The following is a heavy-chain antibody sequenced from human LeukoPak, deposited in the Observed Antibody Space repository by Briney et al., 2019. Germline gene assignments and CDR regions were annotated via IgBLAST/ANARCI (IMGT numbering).Heavy chain of an antibody. CDR1: GFTFSSYA. V-gene: IGHV3-23*01. J-gene: IGHJ4*02. Sequence: GGSLRLSCAAAGFTFSSYAMSWVRQAPGKGLEWVSAISGSGGSTYYADSVKGRFTISRDNSKNTLYLQMNSLRAEDTAVYYCPKWWLAYYFDYRGQGTLVTVSS. CDR3: PKWWLAYYFDY. CDR2: ISGSGGST. D-gene: IGHD5-12*01.